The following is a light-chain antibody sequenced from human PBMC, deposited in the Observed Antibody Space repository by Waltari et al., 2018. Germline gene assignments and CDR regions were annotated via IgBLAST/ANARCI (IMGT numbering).Light chain of an antibody. CDR1: SLRRYY. J-gene: IGLJ3*02. V-gene: IGLV3-19*01. CDR3: LSRDTTSTRV. Sequence: SSELTQDPTMSVALGQTVSITRQGDSLRRYYASWYQQRPGPPPILILDGHNNPPSGVPDLFSGTTSGNTASLTITGAQAEEEADYYCLSRDTTSTRVFGGGTRLTV. CDR2: GHN.